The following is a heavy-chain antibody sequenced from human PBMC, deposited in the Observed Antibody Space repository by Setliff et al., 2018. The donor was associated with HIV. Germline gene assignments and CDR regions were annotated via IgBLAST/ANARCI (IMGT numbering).Heavy chain of an antibody. CDR3: ARQGGYNSPLMV. CDR2: IHSSGST. V-gene: IGHV4-59*08. J-gene: IGHJ4*02. Sequence: KPSETLSLTCTVSGGSVNDFYCNWIRQPPGKGPEWIGYIHSSGSTIYNPSLKSRVTMSLDTSKTQYSLKLNSVTAADTAVYYCARQGGYNSPLMVWGQGKLVTVSS. D-gene: IGHD3-10*01. CDR1: GGSVNDFY.